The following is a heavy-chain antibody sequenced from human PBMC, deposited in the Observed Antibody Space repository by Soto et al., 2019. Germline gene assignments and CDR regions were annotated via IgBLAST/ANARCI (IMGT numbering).Heavy chain of an antibody. V-gene: IGHV3-23*01. Sequence: EVQLLESGGGLVQPGGSLRLSCAASGFTFSSYAMSWVRQAPGKGLEWVSVISGSGDSTYYADSLKGRFTISRDNSKSTLYLQMNSLRPEDTAVYYCAKRPLSGGSCCHFDYWGQGTLVTVSS. CDR2: ISGSGDST. CDR1: GFTFSSYA. J-gene: IGHJ4*02. D-gene: IGHD2-15*01. CDR3: AKRPLSGGSCCHFDY.